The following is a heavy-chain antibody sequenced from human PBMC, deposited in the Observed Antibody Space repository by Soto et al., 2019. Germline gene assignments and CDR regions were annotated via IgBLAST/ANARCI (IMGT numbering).Heavy chain of an antibody. CDR1: GASITGSSY. Sequence: SETLSLTCTVSGASITGSSYWSWIRQPAGKGLEWIGRFSLSGTTNYNPSLRSRVTMSADVSKNQFSLRLTSVTAADTALYYCARGMTPPGAPAWYYFDSWGQGXLVTVYS. J-gene: IGHJ4*02. D-gene: IGHD2-8*02. CDR3: ARGMTPPGAPAWYYFDS. V-gene: IGHV4-4*07. CDR2: FSLSGTT.